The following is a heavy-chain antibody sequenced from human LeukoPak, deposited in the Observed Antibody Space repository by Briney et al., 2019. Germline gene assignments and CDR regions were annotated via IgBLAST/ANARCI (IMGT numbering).Heavy chain of an antibody. CDR3: ARAARGVIDY. D-gene: IGHD3-10*01. V-gene: IGHV3-74*01. J-gene: IGHJ4*02. CDR2: INSDGSST. Sequence: GGSLRLSCAASGFTFSSYWMHWVRQAPGKGLAWVSRINSDGSSTSYADSVKGRFTISRDNAKNTLYLQMNSLRAEDTAVYYCARAARGVIDYWGQGTPVTVSS. CDR1: GFTFSSYW.